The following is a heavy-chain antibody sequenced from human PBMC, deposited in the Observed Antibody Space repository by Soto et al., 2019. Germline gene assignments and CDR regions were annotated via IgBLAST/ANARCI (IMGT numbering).Heavy chain of an antibody. CDR3: ASTIQLWLRGPDY. Sequence: GGSLRLSCAASGFTFSSYWMSWVRQAPGKGLEWVANIKQDGSEKYYVDSVKGRFTISRDNAKNSLYLQMNSLRAEDTAVYYCASTIQLWLRGPDYWGQGTLVTVSS. D-gene: IGHD5-18*01. CDR2: IKQDGSEK. CDR1: GFTFSSYW. V-gene: IGHV3-7*01. J-gene: IGHJ4*02.